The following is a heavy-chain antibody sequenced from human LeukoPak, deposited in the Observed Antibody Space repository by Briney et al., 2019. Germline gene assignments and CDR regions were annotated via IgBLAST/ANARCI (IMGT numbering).Heavy chain of an antibody. CDR3: ARDGYSSSSPYYYYYMDV. J-gene: IGHJ6*03. D-gene: IGHD6-6*01. CDR2: HYYSGST. CDR1: GGSISSYY. Sequence: SETLSLTCTVSGGSISSYYWGWIRQPPGKGLEWVGSHYYSGSTYYNPSLKSRVTMSVDTSKNQFSLKLSSVTAADTAVYYCARDGYSSSSPYYYYYMDVWGKGTTVTVSS. V-gene: IGHV4-39*07.